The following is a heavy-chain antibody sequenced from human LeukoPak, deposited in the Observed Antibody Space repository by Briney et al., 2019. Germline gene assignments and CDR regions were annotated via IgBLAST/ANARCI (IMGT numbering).Heavy chain of an antibody. CDR1: GYTFISYD. CDR3: ARGRGNFPMTTVVTLFDY. CDR2: INAGNGNT. D-gene: IGHD4-23*01. Sequence: ASVKVSCKASGYTFISYDINWVRQATGQRLEWMGWINAGNGNTKYSQKFQGRVTITADESTSTAYVELSSLRSEDTAVYYCARGRGNFPMTTVVTLFDYWGQGTLVTVSS. J-gene: IGHJ4*02. V-gene: IGHV1-3*01.